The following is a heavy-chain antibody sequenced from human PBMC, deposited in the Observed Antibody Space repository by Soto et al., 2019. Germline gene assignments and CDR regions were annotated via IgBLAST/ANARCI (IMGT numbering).Heavy chain of an antibody. Sequence: QVQLVQSGAEEKRPGASVKVSCKASGYTFTTYGIHWVRQAPGQRLEWMGWINAANGQVKYSQNFQGRISITRDISARTAYMELSSLRSEDTAVYYCARVMAVQAFDIWGLGTMVTVS. CDR1: GYTFTTYG. D-gene: IGHD3-10*01. J-gene: IGHJ3*02. CDR3: ARVMAVQAFDI. V-gene: IGHV1-3*05. CDR2: INAANGQV.